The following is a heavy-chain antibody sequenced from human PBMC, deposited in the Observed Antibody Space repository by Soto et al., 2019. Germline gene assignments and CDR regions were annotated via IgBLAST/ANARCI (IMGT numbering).Heavy chain of an antibody. Sequence: EVQLVESGGGLVQPGGSLRLSCAASGFTFSSYWMSWVRQAPGKGLEWVANIKQDGSEKYYVDSVKGRFTISRDNAKNSLYLEMNSLRAEDTAVYYCARAQPTMTIFDAFDIWGQWTMVTVSS. V-gene: IGHV3-7*01. J-gene: IGHJ3*02. CDR2: IKQDGSEK. CDR3: ARAQPTMTIFDAFDI. D-gene: IGHD4-17*01. CDR1: GFTFSSYW.